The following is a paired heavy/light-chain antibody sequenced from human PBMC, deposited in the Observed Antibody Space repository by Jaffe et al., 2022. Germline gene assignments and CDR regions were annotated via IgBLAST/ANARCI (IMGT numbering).Light chain of an antibody. CDR3: QQYYNTPLT. CDR1: QSVLSSSKNKNY. Sequence: DIVMTQSPASLAVSLGERATINCKSSQSVLSSSKNKNYLAWYQQKPGQPPKLLIYWASTRESGVPDRFSGSGSATDFTLTISSLQAEDVAVYYCQQYYNTPLTFGPGTKVDI. V-gene: IGKV4-1*01. CDR2: WAS. J-gene: IGKJ3*01.
Heavy chain of an antibody. CDR1: GITFSAYW. V-gene: IGHV3-74*01. CDR3: LRDVGVEWEIIGAV. CDR2: IKGDGSSK. J-gene: IGHJ6*04. D-gene: IGHD1-26*01. Sequence: EVQMVASGGGLVQPGGSLRLSCETSGITFSAYWMHWVRQIPGKGLVWVSRIKGDGSSKDYADFVKGRFTISRDNAKKTLYLQMNGLRADDTAVYYCLRDVGVEWEIIGAVWGKGTTVTVSS.